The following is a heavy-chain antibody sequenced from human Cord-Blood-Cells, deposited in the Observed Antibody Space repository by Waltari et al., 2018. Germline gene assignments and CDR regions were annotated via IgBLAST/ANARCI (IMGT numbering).Heavy chain of an antibody. J-gene: IGHJ4*02. CDR1: GFTFSSYW. CDR3: ARYSSTSCFDY. CDR2: IKQEGSEK. D-gene: IGHD2-2*01. Sequence: EVQLVESGGGLVQPGGSLRLSCAASGFTFSSYWMSWVRQAPGKGLEWWANIKQEGSEKYYVDSVKGRFTISRDNAKNSLYLQMNSLRAEDTAVYYCARYSSTSCFDYWGQGTLVTVSS. V-gene: IGHV3-7*01.